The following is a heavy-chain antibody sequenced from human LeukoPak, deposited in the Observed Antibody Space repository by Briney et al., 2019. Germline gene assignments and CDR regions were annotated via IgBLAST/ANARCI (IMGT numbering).Heavy chain of an antibody. V-gene: IGHV3-30*19. Sequence: PGGSLRLSCAASGFTFSSYGMHWVRQAPGKGLEWVAVISYDGSNKYYADSVKGRFTISRDNSKNTLYLQMNSLRAEDTAVYYCARDFYDFWSGYAPHLGYWGQGTLVTVSS. D-gene: IGHD3-3*01. CDR2: ISYDGSNK. J-gene: IGHJ4*02. CDR3: ARDFYDFWSGYAPHLGY. CDR1: GFTFSSYG.